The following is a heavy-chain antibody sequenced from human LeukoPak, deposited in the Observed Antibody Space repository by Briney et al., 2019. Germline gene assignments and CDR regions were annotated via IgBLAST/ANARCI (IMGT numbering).Heavy chain of an antibody. V-gene: IGHV3-21*01. Sequence: PGGSLRLSCAASGFTFSTYNMNWVRQAPGKGLEWVSSISSSSTYIYYAGSVKGRFTISRDNAKNSLYLQMNSLRAEDTAVYYCARDADHAWTSVDCSSSNCWFDPWGQGTLVTVSS. CDR2: ISSSSTYI. CDR1: GFTFSTYN. J-gene: IGHJ5*02. D-gene: IGHD2-2*01. CDR3: ARDADHAWTSVDCSSSNCWFDP.